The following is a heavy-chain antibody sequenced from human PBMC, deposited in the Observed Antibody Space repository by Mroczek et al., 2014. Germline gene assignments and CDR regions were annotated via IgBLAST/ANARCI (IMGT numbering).Heavy chain of an antibody. V-gene: IGHV4-59*01. D-gene: IGHD2-15*01. CDR1: GGSINTFY. Sequence: QVQLQQWGPRLVKPSETLSLTCTVSAVSGGSINTFYWSWIRQPPGKGLEWIGHIYYTGSTNYNPSLKGRVAISIDTSKNQFSLQLSSVTVADTAVYYCARSRYCSGSTCTEDYNYFGPWGQGTLITVSS. J-gene: IGHJ5*02. CDR2: IYYTGST. CDR3: ARSRYCSGSTCTEDYNYFGP.